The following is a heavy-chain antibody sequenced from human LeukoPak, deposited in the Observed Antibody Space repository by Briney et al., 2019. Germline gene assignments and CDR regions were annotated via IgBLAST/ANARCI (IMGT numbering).Heavy chain of an antibody. Sequence: PSETLSLTCTVSGGSISSYYWSWIRQPPGKGLEWIGYIYYSGSTNYNPSLKSRVTISVDTSKNQFSLKLSSVTAADTAVYYCAREGAGTIPFDPWGQGTLVTVSS. CDR3: AREGAGTIPFDP. V-gene: IGHV4-59*01. CDR2: IYYSGST. CDR1: GGSISSYY. D-gene: IGHD6-19*01. J-gene: IGHJ5*02.